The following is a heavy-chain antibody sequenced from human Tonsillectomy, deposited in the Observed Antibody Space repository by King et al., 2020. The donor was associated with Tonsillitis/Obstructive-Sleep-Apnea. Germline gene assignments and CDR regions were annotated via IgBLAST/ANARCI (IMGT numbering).Heavy chain of an antibody. CDR3: ARDPYSGYCSGGSCYGAFDI. J-gene: IGHJ3*02. CDR1: GFTFSSHW. V-gene: IGHV3-7*03. D-gene: IGHD2-15*01. CDR2: IRHDGSET. Sequence: EVQLVESGGGLVQPGGSLRLSCAASGFTFSSHWMTWVRQAPGKGLEWVANIRHDGSETEYVDSVKGRFTISRDNAKNSLYLQMNSLRAEDTALYYCARDPYSGYCSGGSCYGAFDIWGQGTMVTVSS.